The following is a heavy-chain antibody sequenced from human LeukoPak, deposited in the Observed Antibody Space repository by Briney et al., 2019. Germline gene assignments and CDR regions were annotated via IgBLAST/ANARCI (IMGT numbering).Heavy chain of an antibody. CDR2: IYHTGSA. D-gene: IGHD2-2*01. V-gene: IGHV4-38-2*02. CDR3: ARDPRWLTPDCTSISCYENYFDP. J-gene: IGHJ4*02. Sequence: PSETLSLTCVVSGFSIRSGYKWAWIRQPPGKGLEWIGSIYHTGSAHHTPSLKSRVTISIDSSNNQFSLRLNSVTAADTAVYYCARDPRWLTPDCTSISCYENYFDPWGQGILVTVSS. CDR1: GFSIRSGYK.